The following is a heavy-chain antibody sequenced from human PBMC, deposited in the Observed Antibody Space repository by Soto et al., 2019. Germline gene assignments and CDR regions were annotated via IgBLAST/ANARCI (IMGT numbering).Heavy chain of an antibody. Sequence: GASVKVSCKASGGTFSSYTISWVRQAPGQGLEWMGRIIPILGIANYAQKFQGRVTITADKSTSTAYMEQSSLRSEDTAVYYCARVPTSYSNNGFDYWGQGTLVTVSS. J-gene: IGHJ4*02. V-gene: IGHV1-69*02. D-gene: IGHD6-13*01. CDR2: IIPILGIA. CDR3: ARVPTSYSNNGFDY. CDR1: GGTFSSYT.